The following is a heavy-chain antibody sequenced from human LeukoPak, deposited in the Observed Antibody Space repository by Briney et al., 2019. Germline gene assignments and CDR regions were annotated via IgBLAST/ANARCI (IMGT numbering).Heavy chain of an antibody. V-gene: IGHV4-30-4*01. CDR2: IYYSGST. D-gene: IGHD3-3*02. J-gene: IGHJ4*02. Sequence: PSQTLSLTCTVSGGSISSGDYYWSWIRQPPGKGLEWIGYIYYSGSTYYNQSLKSRVTIPVDTSKNQTSLKLSSVTAADTAVYYCARISPRSEGFDYWGEGTLVTVSS. CDR1: GGSISSGDYY. CDR3: ARISPRSEGFDY.